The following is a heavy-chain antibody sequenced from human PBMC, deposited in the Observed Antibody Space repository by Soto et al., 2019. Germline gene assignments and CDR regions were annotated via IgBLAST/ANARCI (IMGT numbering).Heavy chain of an antibody. D-gene: IGHD3-10*01. Sequence: TSETLSLTCTVSGGSISSGGYYWSWIRQHPGKGLEWIGYMYYSGSTYYNPSLKSRITISVDTSKKKFSLKLSSVTAADTAVYYCARGVTMVRGVGLFYFDYWGQGTLVTVSS. CDR3: ARGVTMVRGVGLFYFDY. V-gene: IGHV4-31*03. J-gene: IGHJ4*02. CDR1: GGSISSGGYY. CDR2: MYYSGST.